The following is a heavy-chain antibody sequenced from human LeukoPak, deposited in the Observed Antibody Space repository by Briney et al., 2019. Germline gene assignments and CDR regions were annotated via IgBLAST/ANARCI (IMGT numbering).Heavy chain of an antibody. J-gene: IGHJ6*04. Sequence: GGSLRLSCAASGFTFSSYSMNWVRQSPGKGLEWVSSINSSSNYIYCADSVKGRFIISRDNAKNSPYFQINSRSGEDTAVYYCARDHCSGGSCLDVWGKGTKVTVSS. D-gene: IGHD2-15*01. V-gene: IGHV3-21*01. CDR1: GFTFSSYS. CDR2: INSSSNYI. CDR3: ARDHCSGGSCLDV.